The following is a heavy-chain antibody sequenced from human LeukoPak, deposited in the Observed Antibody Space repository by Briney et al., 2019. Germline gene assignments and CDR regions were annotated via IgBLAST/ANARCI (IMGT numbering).Heavy chain of an antibody. J-gene: IGHJ4*02. Sequence: GGSLRLSCAASGFTFSSYAMSWVRQAPGKGLEWVSAISGSGGSTYYADSVKGRFTISRDNSRNTLYLQMNSLRAEDTAVYYCAKNTMIVVVTIDYWGQGTLVTVSS. CDR2: ISGSGGST. CDR3: AKNTMIVVVTIDY. V-gene: IGHV3-23*01. D-gene: IGHD3-22*01. CDR1: GFTFSSYA.